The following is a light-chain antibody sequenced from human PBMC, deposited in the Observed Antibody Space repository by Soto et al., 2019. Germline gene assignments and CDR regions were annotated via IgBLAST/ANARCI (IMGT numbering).Light chain of an antibody. CDR3: QQYYSTSYT. CDR2: WAS. V-gene: IGKV4-1*01. Sequence: DIVMTQSPDSLAVSLGERVTINCKSSSSLLYNSDKKNYLAWFQQKSGQPPKLLIYWASTREFGVPERFSGSGSGTDFTLTISSLQSEDVAVYYCQQYYSTSYTFGQGTKLEI. J-gene: IGKJ2*01. CDR1: SSLLYNSDKKNY.